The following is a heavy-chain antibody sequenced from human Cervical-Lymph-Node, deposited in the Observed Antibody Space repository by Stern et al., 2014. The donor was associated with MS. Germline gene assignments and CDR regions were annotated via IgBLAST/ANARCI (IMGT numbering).Heavy chain of an antibody. CDR1: GYDFTSSW. Sequence: VQLVESGAEVKKPGESLKISCKGSGYDFTSSWIGWGRQMPGKALEWMGIIYLGDSNTEYSPSFEGRVTISADKSVTTAYLQWSSLKASDTAMYYCARPGSAWSLDYWGQGTLVTVSS. CDR3: ARPGSAWSLDY. D-gene: IGHD6-19*01. V-gene: IGHV5-51*03. J-gene: IGHJ4*02. CDR2: IYLGDSNT.